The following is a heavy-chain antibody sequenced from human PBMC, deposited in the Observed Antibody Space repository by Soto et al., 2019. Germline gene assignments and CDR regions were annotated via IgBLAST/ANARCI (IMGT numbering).Heavy chain of an antibody. J-gene: IGHJ4*02. CDR1: GGSISSSSSY. CDR3: ARMGNIVATIPYFDY. Sequence: SETLSLTCTVSGGSISSSSSYWVWLRQPPGKGLEWIGYIYYSGSTNYNPSLKSRVTISVDTSKNQFSLKLSSVTAADTAVYYCARMGNIVATIPYFDYWGQGTLVTVSS. CDR2: IYYSGST. V-gene: IGHV4-39*07. D-gene: IGHD5-12*01.